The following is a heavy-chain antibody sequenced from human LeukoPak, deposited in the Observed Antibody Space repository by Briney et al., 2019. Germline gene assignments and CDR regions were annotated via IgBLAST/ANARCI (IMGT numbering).Heavy chain of an antibody. J-gene: IGHJ4*02. V-gene: IGHV1-18*01. CDR2: ISAYNGNT. CDR3: ARDRRKWTYISSSGGDY. Sequence: GASVKVSCKASGYTFTSYGISWVRQAPGQGLEWMGWISAYNGNTNYAQKLQGRVTMTTDTSTSTAYMELRSLRSDDTAVYYCARDRRKWTYISSSGGDYWGQGTLVTLSS. CDR1: GYTFTSYG. D-gene: IGHD6-6*01.